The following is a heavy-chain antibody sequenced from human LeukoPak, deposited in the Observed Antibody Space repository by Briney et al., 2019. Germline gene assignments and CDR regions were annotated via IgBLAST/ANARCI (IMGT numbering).Heavy chain of an antibody. J-gene: IGHJ4*02. D-gene: IGHD6-6*01. CDR3: VRRQTSTSGFDH. CDR2: VNSDGSSS. CDR1: GFTFSSYW. V-gene: IGHV3-74*03. Sequence: PAGGSLRLSCAASGFTFSSYWMHWVRQAPGKGLVWVSRVNSDGSSSKYADSVKGRFTISRDNAKNTLYLRMNSLRAEDTALYYCVRRQTSTSGFDHWGQGTLVTVSS.